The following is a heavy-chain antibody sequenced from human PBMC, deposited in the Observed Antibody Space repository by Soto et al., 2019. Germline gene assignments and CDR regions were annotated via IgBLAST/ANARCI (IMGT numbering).Heavy chain of an antibody. V-gene: IGHV3-23*01. D-gene: IGHD6-19*01. CDR2: ISGSGGST. J-gene: IGHJ4*02. CDR3: AKDSIAVAGTFDY. Sequence: GGSLILSCAASGFTFSSYSMSWVRQAPGKGLEWVSAISGSGGSTYYADSVKGRFTISRDNSKNTLYLQMNSLRAEDTAVYYCAKDSIAVAGTFDYWGQGTLVTVSS. CDR1: GFTFSSYS.